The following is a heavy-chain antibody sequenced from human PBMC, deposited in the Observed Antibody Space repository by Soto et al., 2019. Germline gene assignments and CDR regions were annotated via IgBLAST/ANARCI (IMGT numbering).Heavy chain of an antibody. CDR2: MSSRGSTI. Sequence: AGGSLRLSCAASGFTFSSYEMNWVRQAPGKGLEGGSYMSSRGSTIYYADSVKGRFTISRDNAKNSLYLQMNSLRAEDTAVYYCASRYYYDSSGYSLYYGMDVWGQGTTVTVSS. D-gene: IGHD3-22*01. V-gene: IGHV3-48*03. CDR1: GFTFSSYE. J-gene: IGHJ6*02. CDR3: ASRYYYDSSGYSLYYGMDV.